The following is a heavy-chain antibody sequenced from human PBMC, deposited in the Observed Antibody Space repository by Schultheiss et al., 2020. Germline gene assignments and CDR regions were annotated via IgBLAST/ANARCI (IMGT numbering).Heavy chain of an antibody. CDR3: ARDGFYDYVWGSPTLGHYGMDV. V-gene: IGHV4-4*02. D-gene: IGHD3-16*01. J-gene: IGHJ6*02. CDR1: GGSVTSSSW. CDR2: INHSGST. Sequence: SETLSLTCAVSGGSVTSSSWWTWVRQPPGKGLEWIGEINHSGSTNYNPSLKSRVTISVDTSKNQFSLKLSSVTAADTAVYYCARDGFYDYVWGSPTLGHYGMDVWGQGTTVTVSS.